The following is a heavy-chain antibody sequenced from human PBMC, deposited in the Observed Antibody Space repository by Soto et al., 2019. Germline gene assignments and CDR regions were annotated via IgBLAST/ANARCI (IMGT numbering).Heavy chain of an antibody. J-gene: IGHJ4*02. CDR2: IFYSGIT. CDR1: GDSISSSSYY. D-gene: IGHD1-26*01. V-gene: IGHV4-39*01. Sequence: SETLSLTCTVSGDSISSSSYYWGWIRQPPGKGLEWIGNIFYSGITYYSPSLKSRVAMSVDTSKNQFSLNLTSVTAADAAVYYCARRKYSGTFWSLDYWGRGTQVTVSS. CDR3: ARRKYSGTFWSLDY.